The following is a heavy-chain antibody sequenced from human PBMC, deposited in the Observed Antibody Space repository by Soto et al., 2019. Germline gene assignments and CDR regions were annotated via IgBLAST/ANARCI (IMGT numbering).Heavy chain of an antibody. CDR3: ARDHGGYSRSWPYYYYYYGMDV. D-gene: IGHD6-13*01. Sequence: QVQLVESGGGLVKPGGSLRLSCAASGFTFSDYYMSWIRQAPGKGLEWVSYISSSGSTIYYADSVKGRFTISRDNAKNSLYLQMNSLIAEDTAVYYCARDHGGYSRSWPYYYYYYGMDVWGQGTTVTVSS. V-gene: IGHV3-11*01. CDR1: GFTFSDYY. J-gene: IGHJ6*02. CDR2: ISSSGSTI.